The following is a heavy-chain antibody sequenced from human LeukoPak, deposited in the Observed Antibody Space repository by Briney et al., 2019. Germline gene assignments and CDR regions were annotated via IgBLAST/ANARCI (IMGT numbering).Heavy chain of an antibody. CDR2: ISYDGSNK. CDR3: ARGLYYYDSSGSYPFDP. Sequence: PGGSLRLSCAASGFTFSSYAMHWVRQAPGKGLEWVAVISYDGSNKYYADSVKGRFTISRDNSKNTLYLQMNSLRAEDTAVYYCARGLYYYDSSGSYPFDPWGQGTLVTVSS. V-gene: IGHV3-30*04. D-gene: IGHD3-22*01. CDR1: GFTFSSYA. J-gene: IGHJ5*02.